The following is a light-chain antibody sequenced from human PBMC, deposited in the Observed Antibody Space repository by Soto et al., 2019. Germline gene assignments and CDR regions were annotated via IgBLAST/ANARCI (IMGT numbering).Light chain of an antibody. CDR1: QGISSY. CDR3: QQLYRYPLT. CDR2: PAS. Sequence: IQLTQSPSSLSASVGDRVTITCRASQGISSYLAWYQQKPGKVPKLLISPASTLESGVPSRFSGSGFGTAFTLTISSLQPEDFATYYCQQLYRYPLTFGGGTKVEI. V-gene: IGKV1-9*01. J-gene: IGKJ4*01.